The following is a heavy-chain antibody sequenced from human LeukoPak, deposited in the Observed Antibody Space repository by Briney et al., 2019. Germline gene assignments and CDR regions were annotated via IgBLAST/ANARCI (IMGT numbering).Heavy chain of an antibody. D-gene: IGHD6-13*01. CDR1: GFTFSSYA. J-gene: IGHJ5*02. V-gene: IGHV3-23*01. Sequence: GGSLRLSCAASGFTFSSYAMSCVRQAPGKGQAPVSAISGSGGSTYYADSVKGRFTISRDNSKNTLYLQMNSLRAEDTAVYYCAKGLQQLVPFWFDPWGPGTLVTVSS. CDR2: ISGSGGST. CDR3: AKGLQQLVPFWFDP.